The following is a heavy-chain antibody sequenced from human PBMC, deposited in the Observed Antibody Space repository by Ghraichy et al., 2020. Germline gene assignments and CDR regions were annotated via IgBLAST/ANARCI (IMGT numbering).Heavy chain of an antibody. V-gene: IGHV4-4*09. J-gene: IGHJ4*02. Sequence: SETLSLTCTVSGGSISSLYWSWIRQPPGKGLEWIGYIYASGTTNYNPSLKRRVTISMDTSKNHFSLKLTSVTAADTAVYYCARGGGRATAGKFDSWGQGTLVTVSS. CDR2: IYASGTT. D-gene: IGHD1-1*01. CDR1: GGSISSLY. CDR3: ARGGGRATAGKFDS.